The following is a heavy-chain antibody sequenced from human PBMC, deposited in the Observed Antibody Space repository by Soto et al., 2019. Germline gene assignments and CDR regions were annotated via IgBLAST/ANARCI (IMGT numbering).Heavy chain of an antibody. J-gene: IGHJ6*02. V-gene: IGHV3-30*18. CDR1: GFTFSSYG. Sequence: QVQLVESGGGVVQPGRSLRLSRAASGFTFSSYGMHWVRQAPGKGLEWVAVISYDGSNKYYADSVKGRFTISRDNSKNTLYLQMNSLRAEDTAVYYCAKDGRSGSYRYYYGMDVWGQGTTVTVSS. CDR3: AKDGRSGSYRYYYGMDV. CDR2: ISYDGSNK. D-gene: IGHD1-26*01.